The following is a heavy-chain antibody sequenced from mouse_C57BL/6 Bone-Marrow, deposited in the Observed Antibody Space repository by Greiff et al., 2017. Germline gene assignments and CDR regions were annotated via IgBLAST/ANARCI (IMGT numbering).Heavy chain of an antibody. J-gene: IGHJ3*01. CDR2: IYPGSGST. Sequence: QVHVKQPGAELVKPGASVKMSCKASGYTFTSYWITWVKQRPGQGLEWIGDIYPGSGSTNYNEKFKSKATLTVDTSSSTAYMQLSSLTSEDSAVYYCARPYGNCFAYWGQGTLVTVSA. V-gene: IGHV1-55*01. CDR1: GYTFTSYW. CDR3: ARPYGNCFAY. D-gene: IGHD2-1*01.